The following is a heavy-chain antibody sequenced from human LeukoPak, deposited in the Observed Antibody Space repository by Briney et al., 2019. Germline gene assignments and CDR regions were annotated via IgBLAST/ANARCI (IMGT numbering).Heavy chain of an antibody. Sequence: GGSLRLSRAASGFSFSSYAMTWARQAPGKGLVWVSRIKSDGITITYADSVKGRFTISRDNAKNTLYLQMNSLRAEDTAVYYCLRDLNWSLDQWGQGTLVTVSS. CDR1: GFSFSSYA. CDR3: LRDLNWSLDQ. CDR2: IKSDGITI. D-gene: IGHD1-20*01. V-gene: IGHV3-74*01. J-gene: IGHJ4*02.